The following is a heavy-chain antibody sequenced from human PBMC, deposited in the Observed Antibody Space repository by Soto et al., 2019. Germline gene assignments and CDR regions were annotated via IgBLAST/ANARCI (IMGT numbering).Heavy chain of an antibody. J-gene: IGHJ6*02. CDR3: ARHWSSYYYGMDV. CDR2: IYPGDSDT. V-gene: IGHV5-51*01. Sequence: GESLKISCKGSGYSFTSYWIGWVRQMPGKGLEWMGIIYPGDSDTRYSPSFQGQVTISADKSISTAYLQWSSLKASDTAMYYCARHWSSYYYGMDVWGQGTTVTVSS. CDR1: GYSFTSYW.